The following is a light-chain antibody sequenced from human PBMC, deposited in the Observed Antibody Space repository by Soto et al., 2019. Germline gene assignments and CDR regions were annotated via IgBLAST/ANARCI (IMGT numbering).Light chain of an antibody. CDR2: GAS. CDR3: QQSGSSPPIT. J-gene: IGKJ5*01. V-gene: IGKV3-20*01. CDR1: QSVSSSY. Sequence: ELVLTQSPGTLSLSPGERATLSCRASQSVSSSYLAWYQQKPGQAPRLLIYGASSRATGIPDRFSGSGSGTDFTLTISRLEPEDFAVYYCQQSGSSPPITFVQGTRLEIK.